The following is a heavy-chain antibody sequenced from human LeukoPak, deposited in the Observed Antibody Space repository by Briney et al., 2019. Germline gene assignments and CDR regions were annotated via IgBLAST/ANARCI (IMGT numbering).Heavy chain of an antibody. J-gene: IGHJ3*02. CDR2: INPNSGGT. D-gene: IGHD3-16*01. CDR1: GYTFTGYY. CDR3: AREGGAAYQAAFDI. Sequence: LVPSVKVSCKASGYTFTGYYMHWVRQAPGQGLEWMGWINPNSGGTNYAQKFQGRVTMTRDTSIRTAYMELSRPRSAAPAVYCCAREGGAAYQAAFDIWGQGTMVTVSS. V-gene: IGHV1-2*03.